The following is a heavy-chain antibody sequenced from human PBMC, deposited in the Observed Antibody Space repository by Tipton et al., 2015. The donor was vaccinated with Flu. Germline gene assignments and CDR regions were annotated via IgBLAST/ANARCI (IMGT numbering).Heavy chain of an antibody. Sequence: QLVQSGAEVKKSGESLKISCEGSGYTFNNYWIGWVRQMPGQGLEWMGIIYPGDSDTRHSPFFQGQVTISADKSISSAYLRWSSLKASDTAMYYCVRLYCSGGSCYSGYVYNYYNLDVWGQGTTVTVSS. CDR2: IYPGDSDT. J-gene: IGHJ6*02. CDR3: VRLYCSGGSCYSGYVYNYYNLDV. CDR1: GYTFNNYW. V-gene: IGHV5-51*03. D-gene: IGHD2-15*01.